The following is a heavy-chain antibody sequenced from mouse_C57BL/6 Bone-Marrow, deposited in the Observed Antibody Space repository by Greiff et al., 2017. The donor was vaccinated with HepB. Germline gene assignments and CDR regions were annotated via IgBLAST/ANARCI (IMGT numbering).Heavy chain of an antibody. D-gene: IGHD2-3*01. J-gene: IGHJ2*01. CDR3: ARSGGWLLRFDY. Sequence: QVQLKQPGAELVMPGPSVKLSCKASGYTFTSYWMHWVKQRPGQGLEWIGEIDPSDSYTNYKQKFKGQSTLTVDKSSITAYMQLSSLTSEDSAVYCCARSGGWLLRFDYWGQGTTLTVSS. CDR1: GYTFTSYW. V-gene: IGHV1-69*01. CDR2: IDPSDSYT.